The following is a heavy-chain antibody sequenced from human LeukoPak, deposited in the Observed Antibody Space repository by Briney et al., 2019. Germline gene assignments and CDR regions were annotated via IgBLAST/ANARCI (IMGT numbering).Heavy chain of an antibody. CDR2: INTDGSSI. V-gene: IGHV3-74*01. D-gene: IGHD2-2*02. CDR1: GFTFSSYW. J-gene: IGHJ4*02. CDR3: ARTRDIPLDY. Sequence: GGSLRLFCAASGFTFSSYWMHWVRQAPGKGLVCVSRINTDGSSIDYADYVKGRFTISRDNAKNTLYLQMNSLRAEDRAVYYCARTRDIPLDYWGQGTLVTVSS.